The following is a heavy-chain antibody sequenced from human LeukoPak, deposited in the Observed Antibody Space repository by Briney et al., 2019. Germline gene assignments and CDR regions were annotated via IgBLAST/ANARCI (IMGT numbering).Heavy chain of an antibody. V-gene: IGHV4-34*01. CDR3: ARGLYYDFWSGYYTGMNVGFDY. CDR2: INHSGST. J-gene: IGHJ4*02. Sequence: SETLSLTCAVYGGSFSGYYWSWIRQPPGKGLEWIGEINHSGSTNYNPSLKSRVTISVDTSKNQFSLKLSSVTAADTAVYYCARGLYYDFWSGYYTGMNVGFDYWGQGTLVTVSS. CDR1: GGSFSGYY. D-gene: IGHD3-3*01.